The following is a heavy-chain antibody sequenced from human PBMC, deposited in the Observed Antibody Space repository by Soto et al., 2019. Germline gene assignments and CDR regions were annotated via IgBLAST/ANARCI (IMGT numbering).Heavy chain of an antibody. Sequence: ASVKVSCKASGYTFTGYYMHWVRQAPGQGLEWMGWINPNSGGTNYAQKFRGRITMTRDTSISTAYMELSRLRSDDTAVYYCAREGYYDSSGPASYGMDVWGQGTTVTVSS. CDR2: INPNSGGT. V-gene: IGHV1-2*02. D-gene: IGHD3-22*01. CDR1: GYTFTGYY. J-gene: IGHJ6*02. CDR3: AREGYYDSSGPASYGMDV.